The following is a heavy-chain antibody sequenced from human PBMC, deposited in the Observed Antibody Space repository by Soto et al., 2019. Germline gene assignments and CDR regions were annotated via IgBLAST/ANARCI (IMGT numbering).Heavy chain of an antibody. CDR2: IYYNGIP. D-gene: IGHD3-3*01. J-gene: IGHJ5*02. Sequence: PSETLSLTCTVSGSSLNNSSFYWGWILHPPGKGLEWIGSIYYNGIPYYNPSLKSRVSISIETSRNQFSLDLSSVTSADTAVYYCVGKLEWLENWFDPWGRGTLVTASS. CDR1: GSSLNNSSFY. CDR3: VGKLEWLENWFDP. V-gene: IGHV4-39*01.